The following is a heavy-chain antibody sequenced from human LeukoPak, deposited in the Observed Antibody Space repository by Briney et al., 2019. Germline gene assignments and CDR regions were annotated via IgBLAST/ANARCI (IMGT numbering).Heavy chain of an antibody. J-gene: IGHJ4*02. D-gene: IGHD2-2*01. CDR3: AKDVCSSTSCELDY. CDR2: ISSSSSYI. CDR1: GFTFSSYS. V-gene: IGHV3-21*01. Sequence: GGSLRLSCAASGFTFSSYSMNWVRQAPGKGLEWVSSISSSSSYIYYADSVKGRFTISRDNAKNSLYLQMNSLRAEDTAVYYCAKDVCSSTSCELDYWGQGTLVTVSS.